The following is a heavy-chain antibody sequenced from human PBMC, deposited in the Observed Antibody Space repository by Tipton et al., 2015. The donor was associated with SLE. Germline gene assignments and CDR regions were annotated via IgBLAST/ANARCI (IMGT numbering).Heavy chain of an antibody. CDR3: ARRGYSYVDY. CDR1: GGSISSYY. D-gene: IGHD5-18*01. V-gene: IGHV4-59*08. Sequence: TLSLTCAVSGGSISSYYWSWIRQPPGKGLEWIGYIYYSGSTNYNPSLKSRVTISVDTSKNQFSLKLSSVTAADTAVYYCARRGYSYVDYWGQGTLVTVSS. J-gene: IGHJ4*02. CDR2: IYYSGST.